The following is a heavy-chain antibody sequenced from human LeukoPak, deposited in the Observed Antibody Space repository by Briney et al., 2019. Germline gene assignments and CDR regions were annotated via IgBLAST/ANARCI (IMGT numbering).Heavy chain of an antibody. J-gene: IGHJ4*02. CDR2: IYYSGST. CDR3: ARDGFYAETSLKYGSGTPSR. CDR1: GGSISSSSYY. Sequence: SETLSLTCTVSGGSISSSSYYWGWIRQPPGKGLEWIGSIYYSGSTYYNPSLKSRVTISVDTSKNQFSLKLSSVTAADTAVYYCARDGFYAETSLKYGSGTPSRWGQGTLVTVSS. D-gene: IGHD3-10*01. V-gene: IGHV4-39*07.